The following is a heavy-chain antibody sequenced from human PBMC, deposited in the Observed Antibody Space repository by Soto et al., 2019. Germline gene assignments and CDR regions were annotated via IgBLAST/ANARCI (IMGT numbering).Heavy chain of an antibody. CDR1: SASITSDNW. J-gene: IGHJ6*03. Sequence: QVQLQESGPGLVKPSGTLSLTCIVSSASITSDNWWSWVRQPPGKGLEWIGEIYHTGKANYNRSPKFRASIAVDKSKNHCALNLRSVTAAGTAVYYCARGFRSRYYYMDVWCKGTTVTVSS. D-gene: IGHD1-20*01. CDR3: ARGFRSRYYYMDV. V-gene: IGHV4-4*02. CDR2: IYHTGKA.